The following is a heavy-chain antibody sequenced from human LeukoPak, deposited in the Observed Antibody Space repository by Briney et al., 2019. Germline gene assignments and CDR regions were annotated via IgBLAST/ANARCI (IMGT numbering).Heavy chain of an antibody. CDR1: GYTFTGYY. CDR2: INPNSGGT. J-gene: IGHJ5*02. CDR3: ASEGEYCSSTSCYRWFDP. V-gene: IGHV1-2*02. Sequence: ASVKVSCKASGYTFTGYYMHWVRQAPGQGLEWMGWINPNSGGTNYAQKFQGRVTMTRDTSISTAYMELSRLRSDVTAVYYCASEGEYCSSTSCYRWFDPWGQGTLVTVSS. D-gene: IGHD2-2*01.